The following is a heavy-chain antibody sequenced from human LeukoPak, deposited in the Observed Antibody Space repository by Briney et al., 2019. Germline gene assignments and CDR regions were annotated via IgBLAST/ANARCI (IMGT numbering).Heavy chain of an antibody. CDR3: ARGQSDTIWD. V-gene: IGHV4-34*01. D-gene: IGHD3-3*01. CDR1: GGSFSGYY. CDR2: INHSGST. J-gene: IGHJ4*02. Sequence: SETLSLTCAVYGGSFSGYYWSWIRQPPGKGLEWIGEINHSGSTNYNPSLKSRVTISVDTSKNQFSLKLSSVTAADTAVYYCARGQSDTIWDGGQGTLVTVSS.